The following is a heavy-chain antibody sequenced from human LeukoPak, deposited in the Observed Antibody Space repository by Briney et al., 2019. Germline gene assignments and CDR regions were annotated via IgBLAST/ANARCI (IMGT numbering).Heavy chain of an antibody. CDR1: GFTFSSYA. Sequence: GGSLRLSCAASGFTFSSYAMSWVRQAPGKGLEWVSAISGSGGSTYYADSVKGRFTISRDNSKNTLYLQMNSLRAEDTAVYYCAKFRGVGSGSYYNKNHYFDYWGQGTLVTVSS. CDR2: ISGSGGST. V-gene: IGHV3-23*01. CDR3: AKFRGVGSGSYYNKNHYFDY. J-gene: IGHJ4*02. D-gene: IGHD3-10*01.